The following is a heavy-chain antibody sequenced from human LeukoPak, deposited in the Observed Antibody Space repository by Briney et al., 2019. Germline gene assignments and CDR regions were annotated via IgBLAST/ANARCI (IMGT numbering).Heavy chain of an antibody. D-gene: IGHD2-15*01. J-gene: IGHJ5*02. CDR3: ARGYCSGGTCYLVEDWLDP. V-gene: IGHV1-2*06. CDR1: GYTLTAYY. Sequence: ASVKVSCKASGYTLTAYYIYWVRQAPGQGLEWMGRINPNSGGTDYAQNFQGRVTMTRDTSISTAYMELSRLRSDDTAVYYCARGYCSGGTCYLVEDWLDPWGQGTLVTVSS. CDR2: INPNSGGT.